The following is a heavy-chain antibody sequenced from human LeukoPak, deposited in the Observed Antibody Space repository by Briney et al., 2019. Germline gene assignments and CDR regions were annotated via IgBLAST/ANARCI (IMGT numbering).Heavy chain of an antibody. CDR3: ARYYSGSYGFDY. Sequence: SETLSLTCTVSGGSISSSNYYWGWIRQPPGEGLEWIGYIYYSGSTYYNPSLKSRVTMSVYTSKNQFSLKLSSVTAADTAVYYCARYYSGSYGFDYWGQGTLVTVSS. CDR2: IYYSGST. J-gene: IGHJ4*02. CDR1: GGSISSSNYY. D-gene: IGHD1-26*01. V-gene: IGHV4-39*01.